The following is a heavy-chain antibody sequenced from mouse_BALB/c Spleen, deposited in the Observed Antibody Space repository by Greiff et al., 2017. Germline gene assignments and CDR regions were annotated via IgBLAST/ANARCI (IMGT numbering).Heavy chain of an antibody. J-gene: IGHJ4*01. CDR3: ARFYYDYGYAMDY. V-gene: IGHV5-6-5*01. CDR2: ISSGGST. CDR1: GFTFSSYA. D-gene: IGHD2-4*01. Sequence: EVKLMESGGGLVKPGGSLKLSCAASGFTFSSYAMSWVRQTPEKRLEWVASISSGGSTYYPDSVKGRFTISRDNARNILYLQMSSLRSEDTAMYYCARFYYDYGYAMDYWGQGTSVTVSS.